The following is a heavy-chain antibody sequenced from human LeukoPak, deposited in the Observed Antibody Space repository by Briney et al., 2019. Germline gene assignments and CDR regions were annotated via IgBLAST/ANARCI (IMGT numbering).Heavy chain of an antibody. J-gene: IGHJ6*03. Sequence: GESLKISCKGSGSSFTSYWIGWARQMPGKGLEWMGIIYPGDSDTRYSPSFQGQVTISADKSISTASLQWSSLKASDRAKYYCARSGDDLISGARVYYMHVWGKATTVTVSS. V-gene: IGHV5-51*01. CDR3: ARSGDDLISGARVYYMHV. D-gene: IGHD1-20*01. CDR1: GSSFTSYW. CDR2: IYPGDSDT.